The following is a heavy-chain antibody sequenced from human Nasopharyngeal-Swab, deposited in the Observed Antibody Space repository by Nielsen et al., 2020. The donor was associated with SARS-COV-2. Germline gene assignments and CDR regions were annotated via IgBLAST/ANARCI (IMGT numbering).Heavy chain of an antibody. CDR1: GDSVSSHSAG. V-gene: IGHV6-1*01. CDR3: ARGRDFSFDS. Sequence: QTRSLTGAISGDSVSSHSAGWNWIRQSPSRGLEWLGRTLYRSKWYNDYAESVKSRIAVNPDTSKNQFSLQLNSVTPEDTAVYYCARGRDFSFDSWGQGTLVTASS. D-gene: IGHD3-3*01. CDR2: TLYRSKWYN. J-gene: IGHJ4*02.